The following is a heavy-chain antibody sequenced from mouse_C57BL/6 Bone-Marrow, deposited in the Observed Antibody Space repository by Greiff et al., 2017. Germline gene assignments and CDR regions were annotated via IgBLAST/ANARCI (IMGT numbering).Heavy chain of an antibody. D-gene: IGHD1-1*01. Sequence: DVKLVESGGGLVQPGGSLKLSCAASGFTFSDYYMYWVRQTPEKRLEWVAYISNGGGSTYYPDNVKGRFTISRDNAKNTLYLQMSRLKSEDTAMYYCARHGTTVVATPLYWYFDVWGTGTTVTVSS. CDR2: ISNGGGST. CDR1: GFTFSDYY. J-gene: IGHJ1*03. CDR3: ARHGTTVVATPLYWYFDV. V-gene: IGHV5-12*01.